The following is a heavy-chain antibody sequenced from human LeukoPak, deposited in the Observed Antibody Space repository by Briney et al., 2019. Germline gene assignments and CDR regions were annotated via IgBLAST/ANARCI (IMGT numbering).Heavy chain of an antibody. V-gene: IGHV3-30-3*01. CDR2: ISYDGSNK. CDR1: GFTFSSYA. D-gene: IGHD2-2*01. J-gene: IGHJ4*02. Sequence: PGGSLRLSCAASGFTFSSYAMHWARQAPGKGLEWVAVISYDGSNKYYADSVKGRFTISRDNSKNTLYLQMNSLRAEDTAVYYCARDHGPPSSSTSKYYFDYWGQGTLVTVSS. CDR3: ARDHGPPSSSTSKYYFDY.